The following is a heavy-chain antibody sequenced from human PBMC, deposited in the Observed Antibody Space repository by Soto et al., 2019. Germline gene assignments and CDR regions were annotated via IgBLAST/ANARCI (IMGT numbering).Heavy chain of an antibody. D-gene: IGHD6-6*01. V-gene: IGHV3-72*01. Sequence: EVQLVESGGGLVQPGGSLRLSCAASGFSFSDHYMYWVRQAPGKRLEWVGRIKNKATSDTTQYAAAVKGRFTISREDSKNSLSLRMTSLKSDDTTVYYCVGVRLGAPARYFGYWGEGTLVTVSS. CDR1: GFSFSDHY. CDR2: IKNKATSDTT. CDR3: VGVRLGAPARYFGY. J-gene: IGHJ4*02.